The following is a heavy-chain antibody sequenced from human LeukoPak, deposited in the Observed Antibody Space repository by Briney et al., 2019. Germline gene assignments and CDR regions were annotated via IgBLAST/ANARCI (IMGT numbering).Heavy chain of an antibody. CDR1: GGTFSSYA. V-gene: IGHV1-69*04. J-gene: IGHJ6*02. D-gene: IGHD3-10*01. CDR3: ARDRWGYYGSGSYYNPPYYYYGMDV. Sequence: SVKVSCKASGGTFSSYAISWLRQAPGQGLEWMGRIIPILGIANYAQKFQGRVTITADKSTSTAYMELSSLRSEDTAVYYCARDRWGYYGSGSYYNPPYYYYGMDVWGQGTTVTVSS. CDR2: IIPILGIA.